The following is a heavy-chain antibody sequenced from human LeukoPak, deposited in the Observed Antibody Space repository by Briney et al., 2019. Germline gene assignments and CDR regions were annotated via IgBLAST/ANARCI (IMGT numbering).Heavy chain of an antibody. CDR1: SGSISTSSYS. V-gene: IGHV4-39*01. CDR3: ARRGSYGSGSYVDY. J-gene: IGHJ4*02. D-gene: IGHD3-10*01. Sequence: SETLSLTCTVPSGSISTSSYSWGWIRQPPGTGLEWIGSIFDSGSTYYNPSLKSRVTISIDTSKNQFSLKLSSVTAADTAVYYCARRGSYGSGSYVDYWGQGTLVTVSS. CDR2: IFDSGST.